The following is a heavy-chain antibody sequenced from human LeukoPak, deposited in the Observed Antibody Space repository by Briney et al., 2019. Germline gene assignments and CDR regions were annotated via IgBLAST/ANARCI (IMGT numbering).Heavy chain of an antibody. CDR3: TRDQSAYCGGDCPSGFDY. D-gene: IGHD2-21*02. CDR2: IRSEAYGGTT. J-gene: IGHJ4*02. Sequence: GGSLRLSCTASGFTFGDYAMSWVRQAPGKGLEWVGFIRSEAYGGTTEYAASVKGRFTISRDDSKSIAYLQMNSLKTEDTAVYYCTRDQSAYCGGDCPSGFDYWGQGTLVTVSS. CDR1: GFTFGDYA. V-gene: IGHV3-49*04.